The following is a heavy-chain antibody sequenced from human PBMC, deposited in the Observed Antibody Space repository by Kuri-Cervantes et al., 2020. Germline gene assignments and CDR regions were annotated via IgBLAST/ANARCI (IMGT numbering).Heavy chain of an antibody. CDR2: IWYDGSNK. J-gene: IGHJ4*02. V-gene: IGHV3-33*08. Sequence: GGSLRLSCAASGFTFSSYGMHWVRQAPGKGLEWVAVIWYDGSNKYYADSVKGRFTISRDNAKNSLFLQMNSLRAEDTAVYYCARDVNQYKWNDLDFWGQGTLVTVSS. CDR1: GFTFSSYG. CDR3: ARDVNQYKWNDLDF. D-gene: IGHD1-20*01.